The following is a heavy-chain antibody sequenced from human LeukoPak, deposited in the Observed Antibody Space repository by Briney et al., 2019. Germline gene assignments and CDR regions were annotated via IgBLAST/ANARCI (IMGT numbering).Heavy chain of an antibody. CDR2: IIPIFGTA. CDR3: AREREDIVVVPAANGDGGFDY. J-gene: IGHJ4*02. Sequence: SVKVSCKASGGTFSSYAISWVRQAPGQGLEWMGGIIPIFGTANYAQKFQGRVTITADESTSTAYMELSSLRSEDTAVYYCAREREDIVVVPAANGDGGFDYWGQGTLVTVSS. D-gene: IGHD2-2*01. V-gene: IGHV1-69*01. CDR1: GGTFSSYA.